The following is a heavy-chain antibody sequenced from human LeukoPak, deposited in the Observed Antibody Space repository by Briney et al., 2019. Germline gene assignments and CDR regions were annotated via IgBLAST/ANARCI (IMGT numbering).Heavy chain of an antibody. Sequence: GESLKISCTASGFTFGDYAMSWFRQAPGKGLEWVGFIRSKAYGGTTEYAASVKGRFTISRDDSKSIAYLQMNSLKTEDTAVYYCTREYTLLAFDIWGQGTMVTVSS. V-gene: IGHV3-49*03. D-gene: IGHD2-2*02. CDR3: TREYTLLAFDI. CDR1: GFTFGDYA. J-gene: IGHJ3*02. CDR2: IRSKAYGGTT.